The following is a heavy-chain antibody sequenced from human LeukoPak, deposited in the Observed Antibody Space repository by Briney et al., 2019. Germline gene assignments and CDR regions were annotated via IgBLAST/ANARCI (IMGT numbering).Heavy chain of an antibody. V-gene: IGHV1-2*02. CDR3: ARVEGSSWGPYYFDY. CDR1: GYTFTGYY. Sequence: GVSVKVSCKASGYTFTGYYMHWVRQAPGQGLEWMGWINPNSGGTNYAQKFQGRVTMTRDTSISTAYMELSRLRSDDTAVYYCARVEGSSWGPYYFDYWGQGTLVTVSS. J-gene: IGHJ4*02. CDR2: INPNSGGT. D-gene: IGHD6-13*01.